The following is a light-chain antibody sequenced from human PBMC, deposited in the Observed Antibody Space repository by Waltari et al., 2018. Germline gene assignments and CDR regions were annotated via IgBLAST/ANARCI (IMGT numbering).Light chain of an antibody. V-gene: IGLV1-47*01. CDR2: FED. J-gene: IGLJ2*01. CDR3: AGWDDSLTGVV. CDR1: SSNIGPTY. Sequence: QSVLTQPPSLSGTPGQRVTIPCSGSSSNIGPTYVFWYQQSPGRAPKLLIYFEDHRPSGVPDRFSAAKSGSSASLTISGLRPEDEADYHCAGWDDSLTGVVFGGGTKLTV.